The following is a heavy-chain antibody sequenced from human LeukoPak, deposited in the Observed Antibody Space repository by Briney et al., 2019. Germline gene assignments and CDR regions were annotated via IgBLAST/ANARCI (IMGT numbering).Heavy chain of an antibody. CDR3: ARDGVTMHIVVVTARLGYYFDY. CDR2: MNPNSGNT. CDR1: GYTFTSYD. J-gene: IGHJ4*02. Sequence: ASVKVSCKASGYTFTSYDINWVRQATGQGLEWMGWMNPNSGNTGYAQKFQGRVTMTRNTSISTAYMELSSLRSEDTAVYYCARDGVTMHIVVVTARLGYYFDYWGQGTLVTVSS. D-gene: IGHD2-21*02. V-gene: IGHV1-8*01.